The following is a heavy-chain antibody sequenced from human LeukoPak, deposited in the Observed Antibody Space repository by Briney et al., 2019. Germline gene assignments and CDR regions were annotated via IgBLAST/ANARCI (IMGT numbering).Heavy chain of an antibody. Sequence: GGSLRLSCAASGFTFSNYWMTWVRQAPGKGLEWVATIKPDGIENYYVDSVKGRFTISRDDSKNTLFLQMNSLTDEDTAIYYCAKVHGWGRQLGYYFDYWGHGTRVTVSS. CDR2: IKPDGIEN. V-gene: IGHV3-7*05. J-gene: IGHJ4*01. CDR3: AKVHGWGRQLGYYFDY. CDR1: GFTFSNYW. D-gene: IGHD2-15*01.